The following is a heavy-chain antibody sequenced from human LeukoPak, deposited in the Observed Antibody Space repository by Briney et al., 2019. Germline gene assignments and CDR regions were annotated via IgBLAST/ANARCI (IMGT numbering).Heavy chain of an antibody. V-gene: IGHV3-33*08. CDR1: GFTVSSNY. CDR2: IWYDGSNK. J-gene: IGHJ4*02. D-gene: IGHD1-26*01. CDR3: ARGGQYSGSRNYFDY. Sequence: GGSLRLSCAASGFTVSSNYMSWVRQAPGKGLEWVAVIWYDGSNKYYADSVKGRFTISRDNSKNTLYLQMNSLRAEDTAVYYCARGGQYSGSRNYFDYWGQGTLVTVSS.